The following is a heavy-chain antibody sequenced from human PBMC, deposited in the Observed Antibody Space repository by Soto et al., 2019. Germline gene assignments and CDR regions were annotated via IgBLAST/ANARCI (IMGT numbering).Heavy chain of an antibody. CDR3: ARGSSIAGLYYGMDV. CDR2: NYYSGIT. J-gene: IGHJ6*02. V-gene: IGHV4-31*11. Sequence: SETLSLTCAVSGGSISSGGYSWTWIRQHPGKGLEWIGYNYYSGITYYNPSLKSRVTISLDTSKNQFSLKLSSVTAADTAVYYCARGSSIAGLYYGMDVWGQGTTVTVSS. D-gene: IGHD6-6*01. CDR1: GGSISSGGYS.